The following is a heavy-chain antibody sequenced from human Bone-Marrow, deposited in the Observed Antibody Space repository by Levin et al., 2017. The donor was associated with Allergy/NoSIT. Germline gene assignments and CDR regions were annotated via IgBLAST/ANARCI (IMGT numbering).Heavy chain of an antibody. CDR3: AREEDPSLDEYFYSGMDV. CDR2: INSKSGAT. D-gene: IGHD1-1*01. V-gene: IGHV1-2*02. Sequence: ASVKVSCKASGYTFTAYYIHWVRQLPGQGLEWMGWINSKSGATHYARKFQGRVTMTRDTSITTAYMELRRLRSDDTAVFYCAREEDPSLDEYFYSGMDVWGQGTTVSVSS. CDR1: GYTFTAYY. J-gene: IGHJ6*02.